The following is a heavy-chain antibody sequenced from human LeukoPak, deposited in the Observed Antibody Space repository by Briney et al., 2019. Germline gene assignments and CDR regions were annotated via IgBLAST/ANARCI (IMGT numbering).Heavy chain of an antibody. Sequence: ASVKVSCTASGYTFTTKYMHWVRQAPGQGLEWMGWMNPNSGDTKYAQKFQGRVTMTRDTSITTAYMELSRLRSDDTAVYYCATDQYTSSSGRFDPWGQGSLVTVSS. D-gene: IGHD6-6*01. CDR3: ATDQYTSSSGRFDP. J-gene: IGHJ5*02. V-gene: IGHV1-2*02. CDR2: MNPNSGDT. CDR1: GYTFTTKY.